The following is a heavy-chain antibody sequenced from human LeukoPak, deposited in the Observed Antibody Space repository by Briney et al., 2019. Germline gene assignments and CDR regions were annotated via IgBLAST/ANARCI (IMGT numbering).Heavy chain of an antibody. CDR1: GGTFSSYA. V-gene: IGHV1-69*13. CDR3: ARRVYYDSSGYPADDAFDI. CDR2: IIPIFGTA. D-gene: IGHD3-22*01. Sequence: SVKVSCKASGGTFSSYAISWVRQAPGQGLEWMGGIIPIFGTANYAQKFQGRVTITADESTSTAYMELSSLRSEDTAVYYCARRVYYDSSGYPADDAFDIWGQGTMVTVSS. J-gene: IGHJ3*02.